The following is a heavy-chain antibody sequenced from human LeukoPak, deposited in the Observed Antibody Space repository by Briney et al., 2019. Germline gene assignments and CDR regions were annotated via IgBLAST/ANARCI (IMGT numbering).Heavy chain of an antibody. V-gene: IGHV3-66*01. J-gene: IGHJ3*02. CDR1: GFTVSSNY. CDR3: ASAGIVGAKNAFDI. Sequence: GGSLRLSCAASGFTVSSNYMSWVRQAPGKGLEWFSVIYSGGSTYYADSVKGRFTISRDNSKNTLYLQMNSLRAEDTAVYYCASAGIVGAKNAFDIWGQGTMVTVSS. D-gene: IGHD1-26*01. CDR2: IYSGGST.